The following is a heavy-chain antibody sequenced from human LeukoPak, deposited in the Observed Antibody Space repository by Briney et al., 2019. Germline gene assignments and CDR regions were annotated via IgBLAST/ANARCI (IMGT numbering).Heavy chain of an antibody. CDR2: INPNSGGT. CDR1: GYTFTCYY. CDR3: ARGLPNIVVVPGPRYNWFDP. Sequence: GASVKVSCKASGYTFTCYYMHWVRQAPGQGLEWMGRINPNSGGTNYAQKFQGRVTMTRDTSISTAYMELSRLRSDDTAVYYCARGLPNIVVVPGPRYNWFDPWGQGTLVTVSS. V-gene: IGHV1-2*06. D-gene: IGHD2-2*01. J-gene: IGHJ5*02.